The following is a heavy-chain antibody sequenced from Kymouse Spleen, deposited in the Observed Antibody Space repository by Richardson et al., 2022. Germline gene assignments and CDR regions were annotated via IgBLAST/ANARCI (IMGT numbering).Heavy chain of an antibody. CDR1: GFTFSSYG. D-gene: IGHD3-9*01. V-gene: IGHV3-33*01. CDR3: AREGYDILTGYLYYYGMDV. J-gene: IGHJ6*02. Sequence: QVQLVESGGGVVQPGRSLRLSCAASGFTFSSYGMHWVRQAPGKGLEWVAVIWYDGSNKYYADSVKGRFTISRDNSKNTLYLQMNSLRAEDTAVYYCAREGYDILTGYLYYYGMDVWGQGTTVTVSS. CDR2: IWYDGSNK.